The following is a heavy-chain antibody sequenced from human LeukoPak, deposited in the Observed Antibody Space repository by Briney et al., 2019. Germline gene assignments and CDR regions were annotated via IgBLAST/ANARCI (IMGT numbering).Heavy chain of an antibody. CDR2: ISGGGGST. CDR1: GLTFNSYA. Sequence: GGSLRLSCAASGLTFNSYAMSWVRQAPGKGLEWVSAISGGGGSTYYADSVKGRFTISRDNSKNTLYLQMNSLRAEDTAVYYCAKGITITFDYWGQGTLVTVSS. J-gene: IGHJ4*02. V-gene: IGHV3-23*01. CDR3: AKGITITFDY. D-gene: IGHD3-10*01.